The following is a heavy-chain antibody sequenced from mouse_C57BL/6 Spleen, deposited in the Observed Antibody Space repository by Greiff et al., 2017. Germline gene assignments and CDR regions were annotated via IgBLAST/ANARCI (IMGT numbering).Heavy chain of an antibody. CDR1: GFSLRTYGMG. CDR3: ARIGNWERRRNPYYFDY. V-gene: IGHV8-8*01. D-gene: IGHD4-1*02. Sequence: QVTLKESGPGILQPSQTLSLTCSFSGFSLRTYGMGVGWISQPSGLGLEWLAHIWWGDDKYYHPALKRRLTTSQDTSNTQVFLKIANVDTASTSTYYCARIGNWERRRNPYYFDYWGQGTTLTVAS. J-gene: IGHJ2*01. CDR2: IWWGDDK.